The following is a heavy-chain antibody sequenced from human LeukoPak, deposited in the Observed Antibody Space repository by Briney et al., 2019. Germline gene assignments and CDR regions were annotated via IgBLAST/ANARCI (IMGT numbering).Heavy chain of an antibody. CDR3: ARFDSGSYDFDY. J-gene: IGHJ4*02. CDR2: ISSSSSYI. Sequence: PGGSLRLSCVASGFTFSSYSMNWVRQAPGKGLEWVSSISSSSSYIYYADSVKGRFTISRDNAKNSLYLQMNSLRAEDTAVYYCARFDSGSYDFDYWGQGTLVTVSS. V-gene: IGHV3-21*01. D-gene: IGHD1-26*01. CDR1: GFTFSSYS.